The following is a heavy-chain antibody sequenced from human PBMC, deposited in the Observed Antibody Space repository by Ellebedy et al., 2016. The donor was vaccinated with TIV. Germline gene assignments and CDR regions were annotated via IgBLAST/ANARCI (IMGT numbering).Heavy chain of an antibody. J-gene: IGHJ4*02. CDR3: ARVSGSYYKSSSSAYFDY. CDR2: ISAYNGNT. D-gene: IGHD1-26*01. V-gene: IGHV1-18*01. CDR1: GYTFTSYG. Sequence: AASVKVSCKASGYTFTSYGINWVRQAPGQGLEWMGWISAYNGNTNYAPNLQGRVTMTTDTSTSTAFMDLRSLRSDDTAVYYCARVSGSYYKSSSSAYFDYWGQGTLVTVSS.